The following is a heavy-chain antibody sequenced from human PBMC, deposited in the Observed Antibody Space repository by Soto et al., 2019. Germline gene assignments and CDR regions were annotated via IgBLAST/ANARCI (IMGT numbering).Heavy chain of an antibody. Sequence: GGSLRLSCLASGFTFSDFAMTWVRHVPGRGLEWVASLDGAGGSTYYAESVRGRFSISRDNSQNTLFLQMKRLTVDDTAIYYCAAPRDEYGSGVSWFTYGMDIWGQGTTVTV. CDR2: LDGAGGST. J-gene: IGHJ6*02. V-gene: IGHV3-23*01. CDR1: GFTFSDFA. D-gene: IGHD3-10*01. CDR3: AAPRDEYGSGVSWFTYGMDI.